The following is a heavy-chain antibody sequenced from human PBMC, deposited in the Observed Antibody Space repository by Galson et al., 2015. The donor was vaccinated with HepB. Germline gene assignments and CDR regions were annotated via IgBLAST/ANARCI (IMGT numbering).Heavy chain of an antibody. J-gene: IGHJ5*02. D-gene: IGHD6-13*01. Sequence: SVKVSCKASGYTFTSYAMHWVRQAPGQRLEWMGWIYAGNGNTKYSQKFQGRVTITRDTSASTAYMELSSLRSEDTAVYYCARVGYSSSWYHGVDPWGQGTLVTVSS. CDR2: IYAGNGNT. CDR1: GYTFTSYA. CDR3: ARVGYSSSWYHGVDP. V-gene: IGHV1-3*01.